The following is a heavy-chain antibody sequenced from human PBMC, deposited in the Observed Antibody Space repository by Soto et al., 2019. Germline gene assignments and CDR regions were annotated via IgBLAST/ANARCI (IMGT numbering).Heavy chain of an antibody. CDR3: AIGPDTMVRGPYLYNWFDP. CDR2: ISSSSSTI. V-gene: IGHV3-48*01. Sequence: EVQLVESGGGLVQPGGSLRLSCAASGFTFSSYSMNWVRQAPGKGLEWVSYISSSSSTIYYADSVKGRFTISRDNAKNSLYLQMNSLRAEDTAVYYCAIGPDTMVRGPYLYNWFDPWGQGTLVTVSS. CDR1: GFTFSSYS. D-gene: IGHD3-10*01. J-gene: IGHJ5*02.